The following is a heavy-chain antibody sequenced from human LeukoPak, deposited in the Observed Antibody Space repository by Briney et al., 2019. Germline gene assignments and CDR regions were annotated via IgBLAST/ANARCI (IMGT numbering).Heavy chain of an antibody. CDR2: IIPILGIA. V-gene: IGHV1-69*04. Sequence: ASVKVSCKASGGTFSSYAISWVRQAPGQGLEWMGRIIPILGIANYAQKFQGRVTITADRSTTTVSLDLSSLRSDDTAVYYCARETSHYGGNSGDYFDPWGQGTLVTVSS. CDR3: ARETSHYGGNSGDYFDP. D-gene: IGHD4-23*01. CDR1: GGTFSSYA. J-gene: IGHJ5*02.